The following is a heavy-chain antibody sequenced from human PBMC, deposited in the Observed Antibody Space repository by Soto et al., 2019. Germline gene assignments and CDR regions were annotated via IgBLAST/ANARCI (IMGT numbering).Heavy chain of an antibody. CDR3: AKFSVKATVVTGRAFDY. J-gene: IGHJ4*02. CDR1: GFTFSSYA. CDR2: ISGSGGST. V-gene: IGHV3-23*01. Sequence: PGGSLRLSCAASGFTFSSYAMSWVRQAPGKGLEWVSAISGSGGSTYYADSVKGRFTISRDNSKNTLYLQMNSLRAEDTAVYYCAKFSVKATVVTGRAFDYWGQGTLVTVSS. D-gene: IGHD4-17*01.